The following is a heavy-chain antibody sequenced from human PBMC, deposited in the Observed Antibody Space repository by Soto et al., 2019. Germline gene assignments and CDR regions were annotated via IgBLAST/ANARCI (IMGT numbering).Heavy chain of an antibody. CDR1: GGTFSSYA. D-gene: IGHD6-13*01. CDR2: IIPIFGTA. Sequence: SVKVSCKASGGTFSSYAISWVRQAPGQGLEWMGGIIPIFGTANYAQKFQGRVTITADESTSTAYMELSSLRSEDTAVYYCARSSAVRAAAGKWWFDPWGQGTLVTVSS. CDR3: ARSSAVRAAAGKWWFDP. J-gene: IGHJ5*02. V-gene: IGHV1-69*13.